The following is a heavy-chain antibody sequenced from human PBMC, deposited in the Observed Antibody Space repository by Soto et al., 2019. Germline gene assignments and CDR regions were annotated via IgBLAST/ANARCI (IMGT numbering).Heavy chain of an antibody. V-gene: IGHV3-23*01. D-gene: IGHD6-19*01. CDR1: GFTFSSYA. CDR2: ISGSGGST. Sequence: GESLKISCAASGFTFSSYAMSWVRQAPGKGLEWVSAISGSGGSTYYADSVKGRFTISRDNSKNTLYLQMNSLRAEDTAVYYCAKDTRSIAVAGYYFDYWGQGTLVTVSS. CDR3: AKDTRSIAVAGYYFDY. J-gene: IGHJ4*02.